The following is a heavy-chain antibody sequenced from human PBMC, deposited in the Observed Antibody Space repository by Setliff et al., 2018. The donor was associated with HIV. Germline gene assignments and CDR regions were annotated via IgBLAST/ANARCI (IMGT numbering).Heavy chain of an antibody. D-gene: IGHD6-19*01. Sequence: SVKVSCKASGGTFSSYAISWVRQAPGQGLEWMGGIIPILGISNYAQKFQGRVTITADTSTRTVHMELSSLRSEDTAVSYCAREALHAGGWRGAFDIWGQGTMVTVSS. CDR1: GGTFSSYA. CDR3: AREALHAGGWRGAFDI. J-gene: IGHJ3*02. CDR2: IIPILGIS. V-gene: IGHV1-69*10.